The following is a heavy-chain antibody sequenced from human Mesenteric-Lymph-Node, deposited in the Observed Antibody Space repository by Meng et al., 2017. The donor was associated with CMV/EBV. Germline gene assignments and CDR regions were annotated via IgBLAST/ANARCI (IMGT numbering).Heavy chain of an antibody. V-gene: IGHV3-74*01. CDR2: ISSDGSST. CDR3: ARGWLNYQYGMDV. Sequence: GESLKISCAASGFTFSSYWIHWVRQAPGKGLVWVSRISSDGSSTSYADSVKGRFTISRDNAKNTLYLQMNSLRVEDTAVYYCARGWLNYQYGMDVWGQGTTVTVSS. D-gene: IGHD5-12*01. J-gene: IGHJ6*02. CDR1: GFTFSSYW.